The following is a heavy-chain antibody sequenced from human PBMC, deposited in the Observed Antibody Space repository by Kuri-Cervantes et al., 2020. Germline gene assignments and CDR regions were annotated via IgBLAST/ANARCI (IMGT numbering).Heavy chain of an antibody. Sequence: GESLKISCAASGFTFSDYYMSWIRQAPGKGLEWVSYISSSGSTIYYADSVKGRFTISRDNAKNSLYLQMNSLRAEDTAVYYCARGGPYSVVVVAALNYWGQGTLVTVSS. D-gene: IGHD2-15*01. CDR2: ISSSGSTI. V-gene: IGHV3-11*04. CDR1: GFTFSDYY. CDR3: ARGGPYSVVVVAALNY. J-gene: IGHJ4*02.